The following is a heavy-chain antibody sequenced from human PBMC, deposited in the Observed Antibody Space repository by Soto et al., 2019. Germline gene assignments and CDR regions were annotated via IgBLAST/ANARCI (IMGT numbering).Heavy chain of an antibody. CDR1: GGSISSGGYY. CDR3: ARGDSSSSAKAKFDY. CDR2: IYYSGRT. D-gene: IGHD6-6*01. Sequence: QVQLQESGPGLVKPSQTLSLTCTVSGGSISSGGYYWSWIRQHPGKGLEWIGYIYYSGRTYYNPSLKSRVTISVDTSKNKFSLKLSSVTAADTAVYYCARGDSSSSAKAKFDYWGQGTLVTVSS. V-gene: IGHV4-31*03. J-gene: IGHJ4*02.